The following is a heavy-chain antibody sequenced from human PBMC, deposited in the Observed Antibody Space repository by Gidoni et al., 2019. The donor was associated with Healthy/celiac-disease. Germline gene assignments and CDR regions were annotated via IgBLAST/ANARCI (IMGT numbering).Heavy chain of an antibody. CDR3: AKDLAARPYYYYYGMDV. V-gene: IGHV3-9*01. CDR1: GFTFVDYA. CDR2: ISWNSGSI. D-gene: IGHD6-6*01. Sequence: EVQLVESGGGLVQPGRSLRLSCAASGFTFVDYAMHWVRQAPGKGLEWVSGISWNSGSIGYADSVKGRFTISRDNAKNSLYLQMNSLRAEDTALYYCAKDLAARPYYYYYGMDVWGQGTTVTVSS. J-gene: IGHJ6*02.